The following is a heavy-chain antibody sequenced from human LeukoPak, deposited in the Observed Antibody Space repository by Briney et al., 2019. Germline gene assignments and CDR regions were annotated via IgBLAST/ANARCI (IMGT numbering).Heavy chain of an antibody. V-gene: IGHV3-33*01. J-gene: IGHJ4*02. CDR2: IWKDGSQT. CDR1: GFTFSDDG. Sequence: GGSLRLSCIASGFTFSDDGMHWVRQAPGKGLEWVALIWKDGSQTFYGDSVKGRFIISRDNSRNTLDLQMNSLSAEDTAVYYCVREGIGGPSYRGNFDYWGQGTLVTVSS. CDR3: VREGIGGPSYRGNFDY. D-gene: IGHD2-15*01.